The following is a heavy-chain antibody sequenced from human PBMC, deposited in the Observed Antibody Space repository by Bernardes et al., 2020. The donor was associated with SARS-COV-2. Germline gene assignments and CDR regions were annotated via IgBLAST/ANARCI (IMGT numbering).Heavy chain of an antibody. J-gene: IGHJ6*02. CDR1: GYTFTGYY. Sequence: ASVKVSCKASGYTFTGYYMHWVRQAPGQGLEWVGWINPNSGGTNYAQTFQGRVTMTRDTSISTAYMVLSRLTSDDTAVYYCARALQHPRSGSSLSPYYGMDVWGQGTTVTVSS. CDR2: INPNSGGT. CDR3: ARALQHPRSGSSLSPYYGMDV. V-gene: IGHV1-2*02. D-gene: IGHD3-10*01.